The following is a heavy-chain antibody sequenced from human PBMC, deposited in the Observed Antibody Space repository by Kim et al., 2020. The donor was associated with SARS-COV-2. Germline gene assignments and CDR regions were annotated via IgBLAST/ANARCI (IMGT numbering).Heavy chain of an antibody. D-gene: IGHD3-10*01. CDR2: INHSGST. CDR1: GGSFSGYY. J-gene: IGHJ6*02. CDR3: ARGGGLLWFGERLDV. Sequence: SETLSLTCAVYGGSFSGYYWSWIRQPPGKGLEWIGEINHSGSTNYNPSLKSRVTISVDTSKNQFSLKLSSVTAADTAVYYCARGGGLLWFGERLDVWGQGTTVTVSS. V-gene: IGHV4-34*01.